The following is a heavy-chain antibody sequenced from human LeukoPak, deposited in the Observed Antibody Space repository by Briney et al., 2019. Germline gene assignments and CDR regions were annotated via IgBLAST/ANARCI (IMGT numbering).Heavy chain of an antibody. D-gene: IGHD5-24*01. CDR1: GFTFSNYG. CDR2: ICHDGSNE. Sequence: GGSLRLSCAASGFTFSNYGMHWVRQAPGKGLEWVAVICHDGSNEYYTDSVMGRFTVSRDNSKNTLYLQMNSLRAEDTAVYYCARLQTRTIDYWGQGALVTVSS. V-gene: IGHV3-33*01. CDR3: ARLQTRTIDY. J-gene: IGHJ4*02.